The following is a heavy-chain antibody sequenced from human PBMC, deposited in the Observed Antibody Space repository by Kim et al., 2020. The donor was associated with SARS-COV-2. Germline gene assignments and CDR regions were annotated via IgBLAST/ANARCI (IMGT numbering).Heavy chain of an antibody. CDR1: GYSISSGYY. CDR2: IYHSGST. D-gene: IGHD2-8*02. J-gene: IGHJ4*02. Sequence: SETLSLTCTVSGYSISSGYYWGWIRQPPGKGLEWIGSIYHSGSTYYNPSLKSRVTISVDTSKNQFSLKLSSVTAADTAVYYCARVGTGPMYFDYWGQGTLVTVSS. CDR3: ARVGTGPMYFDY. V-gene: IGHV4-38-2*02.